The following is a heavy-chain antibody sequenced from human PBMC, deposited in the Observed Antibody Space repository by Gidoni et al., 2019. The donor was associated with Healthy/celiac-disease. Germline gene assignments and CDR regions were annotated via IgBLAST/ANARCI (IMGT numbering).Heavy chain of an antibody. CDR1: GGSISSYY. CDR2: IYYSGST. CDR3: ARLSGVSWFDP. J-gene: IGHJ5*02. D-gene: IGHD3-10*01. V-gene: IGHV4-59*08. Sequence: QVQLQESGPGLVKPSETLSLTCTVSGGSISSYYWSWIRQPGKGLEWIGYIYYSGSTNYNPSLKSRVTISVDTSKNQFSLKLSSVTAADTAVYYCARLSGVSWFDPWGQGTLVTVSS.